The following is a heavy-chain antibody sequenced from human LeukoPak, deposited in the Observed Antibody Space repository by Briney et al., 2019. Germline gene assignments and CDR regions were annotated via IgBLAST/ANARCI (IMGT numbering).Heavy chain of an antibody. D-gene: IGHD3-22*01. J-gene: IGHJ4*02. CDR1: GGSFSGYY. V-gene: IGHV4-34*01. Sequence: SETLSLTCAVYGGSFSGYYWSWIRQPPGKGLEWIGEINHSGSTNYNPSLKSRVTISVDTSKNQFSLKLSSVTAADTAVYYCARPIYYYDSSGYYSYYFDYWGQGTLVTVSS. CDR3: ARPIYYYDSSGYYSYYFDY. CDR2: INHSGST.